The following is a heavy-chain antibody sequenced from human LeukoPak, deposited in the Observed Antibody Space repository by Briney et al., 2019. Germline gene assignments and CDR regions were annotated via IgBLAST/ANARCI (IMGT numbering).Heavy chain of an antibody. D-gene: IGHD2-15*01. Sequence: GRSLRLSCAASGFTFSSYAVHWVRQAPGKGLEYVSAISSNGGSTYYANSVKGRFTVSRDNSKNTLYLQMGSLRAEDMAVYYCARGGLGYCSGGSCYLYWGQGTLVTVSS. J-gene: IGHJ4*02. CDR3: ARGGLGYCSGGSCYLY. CDR2: ISSNGGST. CDR1: GFTFSSYA. V-gene: IGHV3-64*01.